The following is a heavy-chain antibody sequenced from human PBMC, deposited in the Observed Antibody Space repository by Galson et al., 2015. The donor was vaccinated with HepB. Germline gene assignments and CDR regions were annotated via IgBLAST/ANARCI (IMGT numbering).Heavy chain of an antibody. CDR1: W. Sequence: WMTWVRQAPGKGLEWVANIEHDGSERYYVDSVKGRFTISRDNAKNSLYLQMNSLTAEDTAVYYCARATATIDYWGQGTLVTVSS. CDR3: ARATATIDY. D-gene: IGHD5-12*01. J-gene: IGHJ4*02. CDR2: IEHDGSER. V-gene: IGHV3-7*04.